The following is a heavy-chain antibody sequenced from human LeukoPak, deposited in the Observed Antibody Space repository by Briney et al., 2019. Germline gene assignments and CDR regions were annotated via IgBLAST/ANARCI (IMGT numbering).Heavy chain of an antibody. CDR1: GCTLISDG. CDR2: ISRESDGSGT. D-gene: IGHD5-12*01. CDR3: AKDTVASSFDP. J-gene: IGHJ5*02. V-gene: IGHV3-74*01. Sequence: GGSLRLSCAGSGCTLISDGGHWVRQVPGKGLVWVARISRESDGSGTNYADSVKGRFSISRDRATNTVHLQMNSLRAEDTAVYYCAKDTVASSFDPWGQGTLVIVSS.